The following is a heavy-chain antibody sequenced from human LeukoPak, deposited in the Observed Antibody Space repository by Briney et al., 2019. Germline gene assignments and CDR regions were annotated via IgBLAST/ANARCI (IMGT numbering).Heavy chain of an antibody. CDR2: INHSGST. V-gene: IGHV4-34*01. J-gene: IGHJ5*02. D-gene: IGHD5-18*01. CDR1: GGSFSGYY. CDR3: ARIQLWSTTWFDP. Sequence: SETLSLTCAVNGGSFSGYYWSWIRQPPGKGLEWIGEINHSGSTNYHPSLKSRVTISVDTSKNQFSLKLSSVTAADTAVYYCARIQLWSTTWFDPWGQGTLVTVSS.